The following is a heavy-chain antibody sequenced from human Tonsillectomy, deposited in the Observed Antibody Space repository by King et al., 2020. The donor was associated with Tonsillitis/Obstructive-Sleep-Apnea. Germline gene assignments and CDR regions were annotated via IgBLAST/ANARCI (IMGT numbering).Heavy chain of an antibody. J-gene: IGHJ6*02. CDR2: IYYSGTT. V-gene: IGHV4-59*12. CDR1: GGSITSYY. CDR3: AREVDYGMDV. Sequence: QLQESGPGLVKPSETLSLTCTVSGGSITSYYWNWIRQPPGKGLEWIGYIYYSGTTKYNPSLNSRVTISVDTSKNQFSLNVSSVTAADTAVYYCAREVDYGMDVWGQGTTVTVS. D-gene: IGHD2-2*01.